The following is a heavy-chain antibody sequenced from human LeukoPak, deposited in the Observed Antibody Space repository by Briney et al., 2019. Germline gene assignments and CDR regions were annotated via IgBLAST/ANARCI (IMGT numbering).Heavy chain of an antibody. CDR3: ARDRKGRYCSGGSCHDAFDI. Sequence: GGSLRLSCAASGFTFSSYSMNWVRQAPGKGLEWVSYISSSSSTIYYADSVKGRFTISRDNAKNSLYLQMNSLRAEDTAVYYCARDRKGRYCSGGSCHDAFDIWGQGTMVTVSS. CDR2: ISSSSSTI. CDR1: GFTFSSYS. J-gene: IGHJ3*02. V-gene: IGHV3-48*01. D-gene: IGHD2-15*01.